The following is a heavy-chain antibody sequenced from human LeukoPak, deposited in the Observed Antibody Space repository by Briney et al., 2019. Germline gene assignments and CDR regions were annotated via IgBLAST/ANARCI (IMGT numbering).Heavy chain of an antibody. CDR3: ARGPSIAARYDAFDI. V-gene: IGHV3-74*01. Sequence: GGSLRLFCAASGFIFSRYWMHWVRQAPGKGLVWVTRINSDGSSTSYADSVKGRFTISRDNAKNTLYLQVISLRAEDTAVYYCARGPSIAARYDAFDIWGQGTMVTVSS. CDR2: INSDGSST. D-gene: IGHD6-6*01. J-gene: IGHJ3*02. CDR1: GFIFSRYW.